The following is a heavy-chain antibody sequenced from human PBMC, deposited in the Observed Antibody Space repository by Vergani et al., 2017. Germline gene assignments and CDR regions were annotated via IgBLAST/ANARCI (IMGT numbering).Heavy chain of an antibody. CDR1: GGSVSSGSYY. Sequence: QVQLPESGPGLVKPSETLSLTCTVSGGSVSSGSYYWSWIRQPAGKGLEWIWYIYYSGSTNYNPSLKSRVTISVDTSKNQFSLKLSSVTAADTAVYYCARRYCSGGSCDTEFDYWGQGTTVTVSS. CDR3: ARRYCSGGSCDTEFDY. V-gene: IGHV4-61*10. CDR2: IYYSGST. D-gene: IGHD2-15*01. J-gene: IGHJ4*03.